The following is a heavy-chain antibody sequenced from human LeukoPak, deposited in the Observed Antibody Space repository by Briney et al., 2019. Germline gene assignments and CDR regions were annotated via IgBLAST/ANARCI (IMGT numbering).Heavy chain of an antibody. Sequence: GGSLRLSCAASGFTFSSYSMNWVRQAPGKGLEWISYFSTSSGTISYADSVKGRFTISRDNAKNSLYLQMNSLRAEDTAVYYCVSQEVVPHWGQGTLVSVSS. V-gene: IGHV3-48*01. D-gene: IGHD2-15*01. CDR1: GFTFSSYS. J-gene: IGHJ4*02. CDR2: FSTSSGTI. CDR3: VSQEVVPH.